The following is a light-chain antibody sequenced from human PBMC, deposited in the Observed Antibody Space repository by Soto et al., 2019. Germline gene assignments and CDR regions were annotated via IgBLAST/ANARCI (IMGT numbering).Light chain of an antibody. J-gene: IGKJ1*01. CDR2: AGS. V-gene: IGKV1-39*01. CDR3: QQSYSTPWT. CDR1: QSISSY. Sequence: DIQMTQSPSSLSASVGDRVTITCRASQSISSYLNWYQQKPAKAPKLLIYAGSSLQSGVTSRFSGSGSATDFTLTISSLQPEDFATYYCQQSYSTPWTFGQGTKVEIK.